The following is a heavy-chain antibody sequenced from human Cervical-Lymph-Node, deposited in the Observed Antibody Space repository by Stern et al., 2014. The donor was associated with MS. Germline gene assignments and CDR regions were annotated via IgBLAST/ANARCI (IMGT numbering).Heavy chain of an antibody. CDR3: ARDRPTQWLVPGYYYYGMDV. J-gene: IGHJ6*02. CDR2: ISSSSSYI. Sequence: EVQLVESGGGLVKPGGSLRLSCAASGFTFSSYSMNWVRQAPGKGLEWVSSISSSSSYIYYADSVKGRFTISRDNAKNSLYLQMNSLRAEDTAVYYCARDRPTQWLVPGYYYYGMDVWGQGTTVTVSS. D-gene: IGHD6-19*01. V-gene: IGHV3-21*01. CDR1: GFTFSSYS.